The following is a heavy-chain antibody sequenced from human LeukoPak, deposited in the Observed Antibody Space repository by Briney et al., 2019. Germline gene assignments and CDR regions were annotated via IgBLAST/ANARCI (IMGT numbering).Heavy chain of an antibody. V-gene: IGHV3-30*02. CDR2: IRYDGSNK. CDR1: GFTFSGYG. D-gene: IGHD6-19*01. Sequence: GGSLRLSCAASGFTFSGYGMHWVRQAPGKGLEWVAFIRYDGSNKYYADSVKGRFTISRDNSKNTLYLQMKSLRTEDTAVYYCAGRTGDPAYSSGWYEYYYYYMDVWGKGTTVTISS. CDR3: AGRTGDPAYSSGWYEYYYYYMDV. J-gene: IGHJ6*03.